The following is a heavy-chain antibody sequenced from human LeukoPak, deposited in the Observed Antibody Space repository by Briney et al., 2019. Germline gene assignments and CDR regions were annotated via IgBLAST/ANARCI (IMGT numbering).Heavy chain of an antibody. CDR3: ARYSYGDDAFDI. Sequence: SETLSLTCAVYGGSFSGYYWSWIRQPPGKGLEWIGEINHSGSTNYNPSLKSRVTISEDTSKNQFSLKLSSVTAADTAVYYCARYSYGDDAFDIWGQGTMVTVSS. V-gene: IGHV4-34*01. CDR1: GGSFSGYY. CDR2: INHSGST. D-gene: IGHD5-18*01. J-gene: IGHJ3*02.